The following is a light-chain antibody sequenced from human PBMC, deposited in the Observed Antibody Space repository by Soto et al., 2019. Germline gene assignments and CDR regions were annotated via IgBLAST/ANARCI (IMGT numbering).Light chain of an antibody. CDR3: QQSFSAPFT. V-gene: IGKV1-39*01. CDR2: AAS. Sequence: IQMTQSPSSLPASVGDRVTVTCRASQTIKKYLNWYQCKPGKAPKVVIYAASNLQRGVPSRFSGSGSGTDFTLTISRLETEDFATYYCQQSFSAPFTFGQGTRLE. CDR1: QTIKKY. J-gene: IGKJ2*01.